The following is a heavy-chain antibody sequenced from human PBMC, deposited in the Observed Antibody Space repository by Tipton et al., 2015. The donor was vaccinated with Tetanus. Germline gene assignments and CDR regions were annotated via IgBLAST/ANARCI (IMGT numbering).Heavy chain of an antibody. J-gene: IGHJ5*02. CDR1: GEALVRGGYY. Sequence: GEALVRGGYYWTWIRHLPGKGLEWIGYIYHTGAAHYNPSLKSRVTLSVDMSKNQFFLKMISMTAADMAVYFCARDFGSNHNWFDPWGQGTPVTVSS. CDR3: ARDFGSNHNWFDP. D-gene: IGHD6-13*01. CDR2: IYHTGAA. V-gene: IGHV4-31*02.